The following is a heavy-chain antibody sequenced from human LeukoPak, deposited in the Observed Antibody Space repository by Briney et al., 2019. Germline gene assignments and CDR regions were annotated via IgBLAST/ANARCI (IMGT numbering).Heavy chain of an antibody. Sequence: GGSLRLSCAASGFTFSSYWMSWVRQAPGKGLEWVANIKQDGSEKYYVDSVKGRFTISRDNAKNSLYLQMNSLRAEDTAVNYCATESGYSSSPLDYWGQGTLVTVSS. CDR3: ATESGYSSSPLDY. J-gene: IGHJ4*02. CDR1: GFTFSSYW. D-gene: IGHD6-13*01. CDR2: IKQDGSEK. V-gene: IGHV3-7*01.